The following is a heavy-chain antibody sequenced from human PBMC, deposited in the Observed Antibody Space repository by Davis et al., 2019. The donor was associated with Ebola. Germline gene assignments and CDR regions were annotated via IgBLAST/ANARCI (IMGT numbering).Heavy chain of an antibody. CDR1: GFTFSSYG. J-gene: IGHJ6*02. CDR3: ARDPSNYYYYYGMDV. D-gene: IGHD4-11*01. CDR2: ISDSGSTT. V-gene: IGHV3-48*04. Sequence: GESLKISCAASGFTFSSYGMHWVRQAPGKGLEWISYISDSGSTTHYTDSVKGRFTISRDNAKNSLYLQMNSLRAEDTAVYYCARDPSNYYYYYGMDVWGQGTTVTVSS.